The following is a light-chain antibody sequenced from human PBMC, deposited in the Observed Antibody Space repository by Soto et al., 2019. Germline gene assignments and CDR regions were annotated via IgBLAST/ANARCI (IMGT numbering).Light chain of an antibody. Sequence: EIVMTQSPATLSVSPGERATLSCRASQSISSSLAWYQQKPGQAPRLLIYGASTRATGIPARFSGSGSGTEFTLTISSLPSEDFAVYYCQQYNNGPTYTFGQGTKLEIK. CDR1: QSISSS. V-gene: IGKV3-15*01. CDR2: GAS. J-gene: IGKJ2*01. CDR3: QQYNNGPTYT.